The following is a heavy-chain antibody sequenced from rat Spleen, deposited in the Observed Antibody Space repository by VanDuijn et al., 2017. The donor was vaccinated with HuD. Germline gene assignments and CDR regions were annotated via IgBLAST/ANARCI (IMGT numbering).Heavy chain of an antibody. V-gene: IGHV5S13*01. CDR1: GFTFSKYG. D-gene: IGHD1-4*01. J-gene: IGHJ2*01. CDR2: ISSGAGNT. Sequence: EVQLVESGGGLVQPGRSLKLSCAASGFTFSKYGMAWVRQAPTKDLEWVASISSGAGNTYYRDSVKGRFPISRDNAKNTLYLQMDSLRSEDTATYYCARETGYNSYFDYWGQGVLVTVSS. CDR3: ARETGYNSYFDY.